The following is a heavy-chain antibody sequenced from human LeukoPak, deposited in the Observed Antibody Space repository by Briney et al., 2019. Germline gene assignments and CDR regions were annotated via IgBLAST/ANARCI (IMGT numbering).Heavy chain of an antibody. V-gene: IGHV1-69*04. CDR3: GREVYSSSSRYGMDV. D-gene: IGHD6-6*01. CDR2: IIPIFGIA. CDR1: GGTFSSYA. Sequence: GSSVKVSCKASGGTFSSYAISWVRQAPGQGLEWMGRIIPIFGIANYAQKFQGRVTITADKSTSTAYMELSSLRSEDTAVYYCGREVYSSSSRYGMDVWGQGTTVTVSS. J-gene: IGHJ6*02.